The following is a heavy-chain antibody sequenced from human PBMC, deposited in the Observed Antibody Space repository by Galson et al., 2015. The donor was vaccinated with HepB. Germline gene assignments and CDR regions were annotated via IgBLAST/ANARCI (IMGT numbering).Heavy chain of an antibody. D-gene: IGHD5-12*01. Sequence: SLRLSCAASGLTFSSSWMSWVRQAPGKGLEWVANINQDGSEKYYVDSVKGRFTISRDNAKNSLYLQMNSLRAEDTAVYYCARDGGDIVATINCFDYWGQGTLVTVSS. CDR2: INQDGSEK. J-gene: IGHJ4*02. CDR3: ARDGGDIVATINCFDY. V-gene: IGHV3-7*01. CDR1: GLTFSSSW.